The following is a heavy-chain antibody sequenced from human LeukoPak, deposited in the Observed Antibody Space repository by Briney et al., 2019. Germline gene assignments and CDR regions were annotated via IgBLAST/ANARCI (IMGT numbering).Heavy chain of an antibody. Sequence: PSETLSLTCAVSGYSIDSSDWWGWIRQPPGKGLEWIGYVHYTGNTYYTPSLKSRVTMSVDTSKNQFSLKLSSVTAVDTAVYYCAKKPNSEYYFDYWGQGTLVTVSS. CDR3: AKKPNSEYYFDY. J-gene: IGHJ4*02. D-gene: IGHD2/OR15-2a*01. V-gene: IGHV4-28*01. CDR2: VHYTGNT. CDR1: GYSIDSSDW.